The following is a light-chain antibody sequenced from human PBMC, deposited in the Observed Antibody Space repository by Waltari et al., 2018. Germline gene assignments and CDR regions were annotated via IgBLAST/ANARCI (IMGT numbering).Light chain of an antibody. CDR3: QTGGHGTWV. V-gene: IGLV4-69*01. Sequence: LVLTQSPSASASLGDSVKLTCTLSSGYSSNVIAWLPQQPGKGPRYLMKVNSDGSHRKGDDMPDRFSASKSGTECQLTISSLQSEDEADYFCQTGGHGTWVFGGGTKLTVL. J-gene: IGLJ3*02. CDR2: VNSDGSH. CDR1: SGYSSNV.